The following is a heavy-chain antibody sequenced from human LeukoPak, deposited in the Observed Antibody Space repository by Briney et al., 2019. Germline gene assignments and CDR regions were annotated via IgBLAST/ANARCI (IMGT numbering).Heavy chain of an antibody. D-gene: IGHD7-27*01. J-gene: IGHJ2*01. CDR3: ARTWAHYYYFDL. Sequence: PGGSLRLSCAASGFTLDEYGMSWVRQVPGKGLEWVSVINWNGGSTGYADSVKGRFTISRDNAKNSLYLQMNSLRAEDTALYYCARTWAHYYYFDLWGRGTLVTVSS. CDR1: GFTLDEYG. CDR2: INWNGGST. V-gene: IGHV3-20*04.